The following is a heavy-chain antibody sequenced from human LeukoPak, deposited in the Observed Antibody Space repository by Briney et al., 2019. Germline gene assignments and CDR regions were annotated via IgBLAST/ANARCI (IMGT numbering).Heavy chain of an antibody. CDR2: ISAYNGNT. CDR1: GYTFTSYG. V-gene: IGHV1-18*01. Sequence: ASVTVSFKAXGYTFTSYGISWVRQAPGQGLEWMGWISAYNGNTNYAQKLQGRVTMTTDTSTSTAYMELRSLRSDDTAVYYCARDSRMTVPSSLQSAWDYWGQGTLVTVSS. CDR3: ARDSRMTVPSSLQSAWDY. J-gene: IGHJ4*02. D-gene: IGHD3-16*01.